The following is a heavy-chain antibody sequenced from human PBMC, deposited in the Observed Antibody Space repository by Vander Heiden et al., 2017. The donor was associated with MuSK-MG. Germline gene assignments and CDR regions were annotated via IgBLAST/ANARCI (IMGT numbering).Heavy chain of an antibody. CDR3: ARDLSDYYYDSSGYPRPGAFDI. CDR2: IIPILGIA. CDR1: GGTFSSYA. V-gene: IGHV1-69*04. Sequence: QVQLVQSGAEVKKPGSSVKVYCKASGGTFSSYAISWVRQAPGQGLECMGRIIPILGIANSAQKFQGRVTITADKSTSTAYMELSSLRSEDTAVYYCARDLSDYYYDSSGYPRPGAFDIWGQGTMVTVSS. D-gene: IGHD3-22*01. J-gene: IGHJ3*02.